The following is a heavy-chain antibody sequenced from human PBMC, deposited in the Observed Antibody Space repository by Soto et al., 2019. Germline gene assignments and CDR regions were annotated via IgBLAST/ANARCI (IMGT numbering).Heavy chain of an antibody. D-gene: IGHD5-18*01. CDR3: ARMGYMDASPPDY. CDR2: ISYDGSTK. CDR1: GFTFTTYA. Sequence: VGSLRLSCAASGFTFTTYAMHWVRQAPGKGLEWVAFISYDGSTKYYPESVKGRFAISRDNSKNTLFLLMTSLIVEDTAVYFCARMGYMDASPPDYCGQGTQVTVSS. V-gene: IGHV3-30*09. J-gene: IGHJ4*02.